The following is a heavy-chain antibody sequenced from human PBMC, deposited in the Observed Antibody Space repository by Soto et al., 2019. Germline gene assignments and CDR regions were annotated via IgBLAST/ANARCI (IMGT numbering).Heavy chain of an antibody. CDR3: AKLGSGYYTGLYFDY. V-gene: IGHV3-7*03. J-gene: IGHJ4*02. CDR2: MKKDGSEK. CDR1: VFSCGDYW. D-gene: IGHD3-3*01. Sequence: GSLRLSCPASVFSCGDYWMSWVRQAPGKGLEWVAHMKKDGSEKYYVDSVKGRFTVSRDNTKSSLYLQMSSLRAEDTAVYYCAKLGSGYYTGLYFDYWGQGTLVTVSS.